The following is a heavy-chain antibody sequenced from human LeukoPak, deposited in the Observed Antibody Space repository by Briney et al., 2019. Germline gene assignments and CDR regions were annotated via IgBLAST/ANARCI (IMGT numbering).Heavy chain of an antibody. D-gene: IGHD6-6*01. CDR1: GFTFSSYW. J-gene: IGHJ4*02. V-gene: IGHV3-74*01. CDR2: INSDGSST. CDR3: AREASSSYGY. Sequence: PGGSLRPSCAASGFTFSSYWMHWVRQVPGKGLAWVSRINSDGSSTNYADSVKGRFTISRDNANNTLYLQMNSLRPEDTAVYYCAREASSSYGYWGQGTLVTVSS.